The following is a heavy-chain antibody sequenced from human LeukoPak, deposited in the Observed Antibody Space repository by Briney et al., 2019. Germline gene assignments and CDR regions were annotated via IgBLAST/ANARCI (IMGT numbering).Heavy chain of an antibody. CDR3: ARSYYGSGSYGYYYYYMDV. CDR1: AYTFTGYY. Sequence: GASVKVSCKASAYTFTGYYMHWVRQVPGQGLEWMGWINLKSGGTNYAQKFQGRVTMTRDTSISTAYMELSRLRSDDTAVYYCARSYYGSGSYGYYYYYMDVWGKGPRSPSP. J-gene: IGHJ6*03. CDR2: INLKSGGT. D-gene: IGHD3-10*01. V-gene: IGHV1-2*02.